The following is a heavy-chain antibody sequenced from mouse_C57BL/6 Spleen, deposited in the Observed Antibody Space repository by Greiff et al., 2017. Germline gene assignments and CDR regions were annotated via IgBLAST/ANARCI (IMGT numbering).Heavy chain of an antibody. J-gene: IGHJ2*01. D-gene: IGHD2-3*01. CDR3: ARRVTGPWYFDY. Sequence: VQLQQSGPELVKPGASVKISCKASGYTFTDYYMNWVKQSHGKSLEWIGDINPNNGGTSYNQKFKGKATLTVDKSSSTAYIELRSLTSEDSAVYYCARRVTGPWYFDYWGQGTTLTVSS. CDR1: GYTFTDYY. CDR2: INPNNGGT. V-gene: IGHV1-26*01.